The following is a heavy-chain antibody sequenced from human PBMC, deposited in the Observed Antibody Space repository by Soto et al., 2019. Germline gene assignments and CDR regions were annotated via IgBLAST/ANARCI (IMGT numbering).Heavy chain of an antibody. V-gene: IGHV3-23*01. CDR1: RFTFRNYG. D-gene: IGHD3-10*01. CDR2: ISPTGEQR. CDR3: AKRYGSGSYRDFNSYYGMDI. Sequence: GGSLRLSRAASRFTFRNYGMSWVRQGPGKGLEWVSGISPTGEQRFYVDSVKGRFFISRDNSQNTLSLEMSNLRADDTAVYYCAKRYGSGSYRDFNSYYGMDIWGQGTSVTVSS. J-gene: IGHJ6*02.